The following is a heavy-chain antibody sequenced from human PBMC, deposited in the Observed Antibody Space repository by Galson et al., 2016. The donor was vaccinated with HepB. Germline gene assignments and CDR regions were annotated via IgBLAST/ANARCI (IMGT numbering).Heavy chain of an antibody. D-gene: IGHD2-2*01. CDR1: GFTFSSYG. J-gene: IGHJ4*02. CDR2: ISYDGSNK. Sequence: LRLSCAASGFTFSSYGMHWVRQAPGKGLEWVAFISYDGSNKKYADSVKGRFTISRDNSKKTLYLQMNSLRAEDTAVYYCAKDGRIYCSSASCHDHFHYWGQGTLVTVSA. V-gene: IGHV3-30*18. CDR3: AKDGRIYCSSASCHDHFHY.